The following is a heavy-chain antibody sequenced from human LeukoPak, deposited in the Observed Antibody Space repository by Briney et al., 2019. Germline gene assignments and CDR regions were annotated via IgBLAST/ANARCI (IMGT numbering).Heavy chain of an antibody. D-gene: IGHD1-26*01. CDR2: INPSSGDT. CDR1: GGTFSSYA. J-gene: IGHJ4*02. CDR3: ATTSGYFYY. Sequence: ASVKVSCKASGGTFSSYAISWVRQAPGQGLEWMGRINPSSGDTNYAQNFQGRVTMTRDTSISTAYMELSRLRSDDTAVYYCATTSGYFYYWGQGTLVTVSS. V-gene: IGHV1-2*06.